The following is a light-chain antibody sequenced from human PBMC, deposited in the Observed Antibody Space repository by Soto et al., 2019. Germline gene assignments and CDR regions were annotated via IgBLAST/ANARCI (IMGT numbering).Light chain of an antibody. CDR3: GTWDSSLSAFYV. J-gene: IGLJ1*01. CDR1: SSNIGNNY. Sequence: QSVLTQPPSVSAAPGQKVTISCSGSSSNIGNNYVSWYQQLPGTAPKLLIYDNNKRPSGIPDRFSGSKSGTPATLGITGLQTGDEADYYCGTWDSSLSAFYVFGTGTNVTVL. V-gene: IGLV1-51*01. CDR2: DNN.